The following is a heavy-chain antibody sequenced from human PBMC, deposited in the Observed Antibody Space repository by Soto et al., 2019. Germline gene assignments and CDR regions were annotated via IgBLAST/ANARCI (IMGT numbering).Heavy chain of an antibody. CDR2: IYWNDDK. V-gene: IGHV2-5*01. CDR3: AQRLGAKKQQLAPGRFDY. Sequence: GAGPTLVDPTQTLTLTCTFSGFSLSTSGVGVGWIRQPPGKALEWLALIYWNDDKRYSPSLKSRLTITKDTSKNQVVLTMTNMDPVHTATYYGAQRLGAKKQQLAPGRFDYWGQGTLVPVSS. D-gene: IGHD6-13*01. J-gene: IGHJ4*02. CDR1: GFSLSTSGVG.